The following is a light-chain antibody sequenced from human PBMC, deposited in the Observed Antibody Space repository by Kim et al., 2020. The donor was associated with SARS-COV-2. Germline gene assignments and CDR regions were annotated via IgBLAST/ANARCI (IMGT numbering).Light chain of an antibody. CDR2: GAS. Sequence: EIVLTQSPVTLSLSPGERATLSCRASETLSSNYLAWYQHKVGQAPRLLIFGASRRPIGIPDRFSGSGSGTDFTLTISRLEPEDFAVYYCQHYVGSPGTFGLGTKLEI. CDR3: QHYVGSPGT. J-gene: IGKJ2*01. V-gene: IGKV3-20*01. CDR1: ETLSSNY.